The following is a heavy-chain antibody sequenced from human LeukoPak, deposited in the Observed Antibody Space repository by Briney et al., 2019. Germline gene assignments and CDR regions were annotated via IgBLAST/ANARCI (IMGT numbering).Heavy chain of an antibody. V-gene: IGHV5-51*01. CDR3: SRRRVDWTANFDY. CDR2: IYPGDSDT. D-gene: IGHD3-9*01. Sequence: GESPKISCKASGYSFTSYWIGWVRQLPGKGLEWMGIIYPGDSDTRYSPSFQGQVTISADKSISPAYLQWSSLKASDTAMYYCSRRRVDWTANFDYWGQATLVTVSS. J-gene: IGHJ4*02. CDR1: GYSFTSYW.